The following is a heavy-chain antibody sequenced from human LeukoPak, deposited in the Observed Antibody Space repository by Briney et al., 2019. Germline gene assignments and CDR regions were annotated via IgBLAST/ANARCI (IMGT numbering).Heavy chain of an antibody. Sequence: GGSLRLSCAASEFTLRNYWMSWVRQAPGKGLEWVATIKEDGSEKYYVDSVKGRFTISRENAKNPLYLQMNSLRAEDTAVYYCARSFYGHDPYYCYMDVWGKGTTVTVSS. J-gene: IGHJ6*03. D-gene: IGHD2-2*01. CDR1: EFTLRNYW. CDR2: IKEDGSEK. CDR3: ARSFYGHDPYYCYMDV. V-gene: IGHV3-7*01.